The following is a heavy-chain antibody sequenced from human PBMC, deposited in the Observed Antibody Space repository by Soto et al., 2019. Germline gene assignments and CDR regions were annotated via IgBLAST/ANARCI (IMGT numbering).Heavy chain of an antibody. CDR3: ARGFRAGMIDY. Sequence: SETLSLTCAVYGGSFSGYYWTWIRQPPGTGLEWIGEINHSGSTNYNPSLKSRVTISVDTSKNQFSLKLTSVTAADTAVYYCARGFRAGMIDYWGQGALVTVSS. CDR1: GGSFSGYY. J-gene: IGHJ4*02. CDR2: INHSGST. V-gene: IGHV4-34*01.